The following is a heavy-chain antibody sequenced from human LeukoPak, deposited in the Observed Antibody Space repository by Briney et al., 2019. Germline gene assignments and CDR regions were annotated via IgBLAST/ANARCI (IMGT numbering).Heavy chain of an antibody. CDR2: IYTSGST. J-gene: IGHJ5*02. Sequence: PSETLSLTCTVSGGSISSGSYYWSWIRQPAGKGLEWIGRIYTSGSTNYNPSLKSRVTISVDTSKNQFSLKLSSVTAADTAVYYCSVVAAEQTWFDPWGQGTLVTVSS. D-gene: IGHD2-15*01. V-gene: IGHV4-61*02. CDR3: SVVAAEQTWFDP. CDR1: GGSISSGSYY.